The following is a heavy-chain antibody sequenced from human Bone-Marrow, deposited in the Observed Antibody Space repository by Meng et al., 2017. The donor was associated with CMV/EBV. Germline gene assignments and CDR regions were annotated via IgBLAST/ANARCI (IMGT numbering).Heavy chain of an antibody. J-gene: IGHJ5*02. Sequence: QVQLQESGPGLVKPSETLSLTCAVSGASIGSYHWTWIRQPPGKGLEWIGYVYYTGSTNYNPSLKSRVTISMDTSKNQFSLRLNSVTAADTAVYYCARDLGGNWFDPWGQGTLVTVSS. CDR2: VYYTGST. CDR1: GASIGSYH. V-gene: IGHV4-59*01. CDR3: ARDLGGNWFDP.